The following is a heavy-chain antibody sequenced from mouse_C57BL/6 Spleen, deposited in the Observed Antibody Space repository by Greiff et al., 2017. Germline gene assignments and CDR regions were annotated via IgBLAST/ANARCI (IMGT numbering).Heavy chain of an antibody. CDR3: YYGSIYGYFDV. J-gene: IGHJ1*03. CDR2: IDPANGNT. CDR1: GFNIKNTY. Sequence: VQLQQSVAELVRPGASVKMSCTASGFNIKNTYMHWVKQRPEQGLEWIGRIDPANGNTKYDPKFQGKATITADTSSNTAYMQLSSLTSEDTSIYYCYYGSIYGYFDVWGTGTTVTVSS. D-gene: IGHD1-1*01. V-gene: IGHV14-3*01.